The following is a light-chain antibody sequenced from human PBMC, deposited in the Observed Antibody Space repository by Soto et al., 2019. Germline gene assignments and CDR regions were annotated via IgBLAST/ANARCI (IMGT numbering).Light chain of an antibody. CDR2: GTS. CDR1: QTVSRSY. CDR3: QQYSNWPPIT. J-gene: IGKJ5*01. Sequence: EIVLTQSPGTLSLSPGERASLSCRAIQTVSRSYLAWYQQRPGQAPRLLIYGTSTRATGIPARFSGSGSGTEFTLTISSLQSEDFAVYYCQQYSNWPPITFGQGTRLEIK. V-gene: IGKV3-15*01.